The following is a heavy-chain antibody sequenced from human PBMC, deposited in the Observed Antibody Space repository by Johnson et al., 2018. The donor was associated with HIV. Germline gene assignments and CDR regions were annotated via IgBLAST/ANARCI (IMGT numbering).Heavy chain of an antibody. CDR2: ISY. D-gene: IGHD3-3*01. J-gene: IGHJ3*02. V-gene: IGHV3-30*14. CDR1: GFTFTTYA. CDR3: ARARGDFWSGYPAFDI. Sequence: VQLVESGGGVVQPGRSLRLSCAASGFTFTTYAMHWVRQAPGKGLEWVAVISYYANSVKGRFTISRDNSKNTLYLQMGSLRAEDMAVYYCARARGDFWSGYPAFDIWGQGTMVTVSS.